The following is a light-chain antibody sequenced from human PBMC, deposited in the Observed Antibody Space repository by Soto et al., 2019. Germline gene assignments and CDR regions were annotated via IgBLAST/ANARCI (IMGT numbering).Light chain of an antibody. CDR1: SSNIGAGSD. V-gene: IGLV1-40*01. CDR2: GNK. J-gene: IGLJ1*01. Sequence: QSVLTQPPSVSSAPGQKGTISCSGSSSNIGAGSDVHWSQQRPGTAPKLLIYGNKNRPSGVPDRFSGSKSGTSASLAITGLEAEDEADYYCQSYASSLSVSYVFGTGTKVTVL. CDR3: QSYASSLSVSYV.